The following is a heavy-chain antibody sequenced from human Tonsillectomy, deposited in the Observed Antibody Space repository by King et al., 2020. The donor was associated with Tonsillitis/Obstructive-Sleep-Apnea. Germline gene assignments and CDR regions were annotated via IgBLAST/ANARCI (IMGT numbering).Heavy chain of an antibody. CDR3: ARGGGYTVTTIYDY. CDR1: GFTFSSYE. D-gene: IGHD4-11*01. J-gene: IGHJ4*02. V-gene: IGHV3-48*03. CDR2: ISSSGSTI. Sequence: VQLVESGGGLVQPGGSLRLSCAASGFTFSSYEMNWVRQAPGKGLEWVSYISSSGSTIYYADSVKGRFTITRDNAKNSLYLQMNSLRAEDTAVYYCARGGGYTVTTIYDYWGQGTLVTVSS.